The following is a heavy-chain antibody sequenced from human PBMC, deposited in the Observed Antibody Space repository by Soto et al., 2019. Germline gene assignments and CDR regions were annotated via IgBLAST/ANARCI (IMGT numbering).Heavy chain of an antibody. CDR2: IWYDGSNK. CDR1: GFTFSSYG. V-gene: IGHV3-33*06. D-gene: IGHD6-19*01. CDR3: AKSVAAGGYYFDY. J-gene: IGHJ4*02. Sequence: GGSLRLSCAASGFTFSSYGMHWVRQAPGKGLEWVAVIWYDGSNKYYADSVKGRFTISRDNSKNTLYLQMNSLRAEDTAVYYCAKSVAAGGYYFDYWGQGTLVTVS.